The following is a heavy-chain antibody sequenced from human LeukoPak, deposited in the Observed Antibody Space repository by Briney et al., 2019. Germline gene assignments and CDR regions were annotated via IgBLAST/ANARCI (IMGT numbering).Heavy chain of an antibody. CDR3: AGSYGIPPYYYYGMDV. D-gene: IGHD3-10*01. Sequence: PSETLSLTCAVYGGSFSGYYWSWIRQPPGKGLEWIGEINHSGSTNYNPSLKSRVTISVDTSKNQFSLKLSSVTAADTAVYYCAGSYGIPPYYYYGMDVWGQGTTVTVSS. J-gene: IGHJ6*02. V-gene: IGHV4-34*01. CDR1: GGSFSGYY. CDR2: INHSGST.